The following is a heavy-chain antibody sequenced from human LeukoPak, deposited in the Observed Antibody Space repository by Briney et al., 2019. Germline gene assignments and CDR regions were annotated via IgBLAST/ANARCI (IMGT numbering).Heavy chain of an antibody. CDR3: ARSQVNGFCTNGVCYLGY. CDR2: ISSYNGNT. Sequence: ASVKVSCKASGYTFTSYGISWVRQAPGQGLEWMGWISSYNGNTNYAQNLQGRVTLTTDTSTSTAYMELRSLGSDDTAVYYCARSQVNGFCTNGVCYLGYWGQGTLVTVSS. J-gene: IGHJ4*02. CDR1: GYTFTSYG. V-gene: IGHV1-18*01. D-gene: IGHD2-8*01.